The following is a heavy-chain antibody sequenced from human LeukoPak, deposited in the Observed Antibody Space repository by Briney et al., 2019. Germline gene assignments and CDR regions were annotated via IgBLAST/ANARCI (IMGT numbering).Heavy chain of an antibody. CDR2: INHSGST. V-gene: IGHV4-39*07. Sequence: PSETLSLTCTVSGDSITNSNYFWGWIRQPPGKGLEWIGEINHSGSTNYNPSLKSRVTISVDTSKNQFSLKLSSVTAADTAVYYCARGASSRVRFLEWLLYFDYWGQGTLVTVSS. D-gene: IGHD3-3*01. CDR3: ARGASSRVRFLEWLLYFDY. J-gene: IGHJ4*02. CDR1: GDSITNSNYF.